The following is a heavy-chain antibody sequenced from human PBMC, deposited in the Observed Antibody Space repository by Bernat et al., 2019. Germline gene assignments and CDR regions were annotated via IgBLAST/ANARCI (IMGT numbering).Heavy chain of an antibody. D-gene: IGHD1-14*01. Sequence: QVQLVQSGAEVKKPGASVKVSCKASGYTFTSYYMHWVRQAPGQGLEWMGIINPSGGSTSYAQKFQGRVTMTRDTSTSTVYMELSSLRSEDTAVYYCARVGGASPHRNWFDPWGQGTLVTVSS. J-gene: IGHJ5*02. CDR1: GYTFTSYY. CDR3: ARVGGASPHRNWFDP. CDR2: INPSGGST. V-gene: IGHV1-46*01.